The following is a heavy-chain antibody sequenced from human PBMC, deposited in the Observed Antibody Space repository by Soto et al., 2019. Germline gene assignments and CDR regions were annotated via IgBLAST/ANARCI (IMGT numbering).Heavy chain of an antibody. D-gene: IGHD3-22*01. CDR3: ARTLYYYDSSGYYFDYYYGMDV. CDR2: IYYSGST. CDR1: GGSISSGDYY. V-gene: IGHV4-30-4*01. J-gene: IGHJ6*02. Sequence: SETLSLTCTVSGGSISSGDYYWSWIRQPPGEGLEWIGYIYYSGSTYYNPSLKSRVTISVDTSKNQFSLKLSSVTAADTAVYYCARTLYYYDSSGYYFDYYYGMDVWGQGTTVTVSS.